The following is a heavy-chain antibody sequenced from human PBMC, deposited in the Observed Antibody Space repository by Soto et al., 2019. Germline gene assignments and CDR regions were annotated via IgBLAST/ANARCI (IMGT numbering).Heavy chain of an antibody. J-gene: IGHJ4*02. CDR1: GFTFSSYA. V-gene: IGHV3-30-3*01. CDR2: ISYDGSNK. D-gene: IGHD2-2*02. CDR3: ARPYTRYYFDY. Sequence: QVQLVESGGGVVQPGRSLRLSCAASGFTFSSYAMHWVRQAPGKGLEWVAVISYDGSNKYYEDSVKGRFTISRDTSNNTLYLQMNSLRTEDTSVYFCARPYTRYYFDYWGQGTLVTVSS.